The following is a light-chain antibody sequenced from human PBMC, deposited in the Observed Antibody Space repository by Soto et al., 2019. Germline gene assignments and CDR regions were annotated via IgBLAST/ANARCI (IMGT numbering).Light chain of an antibody. CDR3: CSYAGGYTYV. J-gene: IGLJ1*01. CDR1: SNDVGGYSY. V-gene: IGLV2-11*01. CDR2: DVN. Sequence: QSALTQPRSVSGSPGQSVTISCTGTSNDVGGYSYVSWYQHHPGKAPKLMIYDVNKRPSGVPDRFSGSKSGNTASLLISGLQAEDEADYYCCSYAGGYTYVFGSGTKVTVL.